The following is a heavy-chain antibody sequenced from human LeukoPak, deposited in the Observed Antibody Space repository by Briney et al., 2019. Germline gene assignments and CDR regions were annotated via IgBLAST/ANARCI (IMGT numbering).Heavy chain of an antibody. Sequence: GGSLRLSCAASGFTFTNYWMNWVRQAPGKGLEWVASIKQDGSEKYYVDSVKGRLTISRDNAKNSLYLQMNSLRTEDTAVYYCAKDGIAVADFYFDYWGQGTLVTVSS. CDR1: GFTFTNYW. CDR3: AKDGIAVADFYFDY. CDR2: IKQDGSEK. J-gene: IGHJ4*02. D-gene: IGHD6-19*01. V-gene: IGHV3-7*01.